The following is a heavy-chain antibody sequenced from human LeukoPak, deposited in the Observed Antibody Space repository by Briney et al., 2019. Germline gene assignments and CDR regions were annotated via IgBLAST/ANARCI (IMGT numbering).Heavy chain of an antibody. V-gene: IGHV3-53*01. J-gene: IGHJ4*02. CDR3: ARDQERNAVAGTLGY. D-gene: IGHD6-19*01. Sequence: HPGGSLRLSCAASGFTVSSNYMSWVRQAPGKGLEWVSVIYSGGSTYYADSVKGRFTISRDNSKNTLYLQMNSLRAEDTAVYYCARDQERNAVAGTLGYWGQGTLVTVSS. CDR1: GFTVSSNY. CDR2: IYSGGST.